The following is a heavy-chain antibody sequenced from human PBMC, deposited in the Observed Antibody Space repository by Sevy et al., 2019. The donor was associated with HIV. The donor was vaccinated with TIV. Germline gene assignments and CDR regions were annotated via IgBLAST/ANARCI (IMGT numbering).Heavy chain of an antibody. CDR1: GFTFTSYA. Sequence: GGSLRLSCAASGFTFTSYAMSWVRQAPGKGLEWVSSISGSHGTPYYADSVKGRFTISRDNSKNTLYLQMSSLRAEDTALYYCARDGARITMVQGVMAYYHGMDVWGQGTTVTVSS. J-gene: IGHJ6*02. V-gene: IGHV3-23*01. CDR2: ISGSHGTP. D-gene: IGHD3-10*01. CDR3: ARDGARITMVQGVMAYYHGMDV.